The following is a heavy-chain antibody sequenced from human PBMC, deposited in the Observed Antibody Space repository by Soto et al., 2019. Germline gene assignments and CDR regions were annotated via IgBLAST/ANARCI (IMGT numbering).Heavy chain of an antibody. CDR1: GFTFSSYA. V-gene: IGHV3-30-3*01. J-gene: IGHJ5*02. CDR3: ARDNIAVAETGSNWFDP. D-gene: IGHD6-19*01. Sequence: QPGGSLRLSCAASGFTFSSYAMHWVRQAPGKGLEWVAVISYDGSNKYYADSVKGRFTISRDNSKNTLYLQMNSLRAEDTAVYYCARDNIAVAETGSNWFDPWGQGSLVTVSS. CDR2: ISYDGSNK.